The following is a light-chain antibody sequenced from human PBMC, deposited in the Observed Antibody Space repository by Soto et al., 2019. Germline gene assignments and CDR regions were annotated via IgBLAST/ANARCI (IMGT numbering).Light chain of an antibody. J-gene: IGKJ1*01. CDR2: KAS. CDR1: QTISSR. CDR3: QHYNSYSEA. Sequence: DIQMTQSPSPLSGSVGERVTISCRASQTISSRLAWYQQKPGKAPRLLIYKASTLTSGVPSRFSGSGSGTEFTLTISSLQPDDVATYYCQHYNSYSEAFGQGTKVDIK. V-gene: IGKV1-5*03.